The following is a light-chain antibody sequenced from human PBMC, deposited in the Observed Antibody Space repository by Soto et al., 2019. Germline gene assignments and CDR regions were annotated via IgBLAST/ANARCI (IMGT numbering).Light chain of an antibody. Sequence: EIVMTQSPATLSLSPGERATLSCRASQTIDNTLAWYQRKPGQAPRLLIYDASNRATGIPARFSGSGSGTEFNLTISSLQSEDFAVYYCQQYNNWPPITFGQGTRLEIK. CDR2: DAS. CDR3: QQYNNWPPIT. J-gene: IGKJ5*01. V-gene: IGKV3-15*01. CDR1: QTIDNT.